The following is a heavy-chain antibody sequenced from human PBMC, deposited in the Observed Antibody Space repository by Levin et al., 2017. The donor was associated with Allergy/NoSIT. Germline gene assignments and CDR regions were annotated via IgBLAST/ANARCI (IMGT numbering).Heavy chain of an antibody. V-gene: IGHV3-15*01. J-gene: IGHJ4*02. Sequence: PGGSLRLSCAASGFTFTTVWMSWVRQAPGKGLEWVGLIKTKFDGGATDYAAPVKGRFTISRDDSKSTVYLQMNSLRSEDTAIYYCTTDFLQGFIADWGQGTLVTVSS. CDR1: GFTFTTVW. D-gene: IGHD3-16*02. CDR2: IKTKFDGGAT. CDR3: TTDFLQGFIAD.